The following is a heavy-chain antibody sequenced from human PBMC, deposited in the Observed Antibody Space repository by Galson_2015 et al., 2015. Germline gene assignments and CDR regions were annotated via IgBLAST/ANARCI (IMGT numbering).Heavy chain of an antibody. V-gene: IGHV3-21*01. J-gene: IGHJ3*02. D-gene: IGHD6-19*01. Sequence: PLRLSCAASGFTFSSYSMNWVRQAPGQGLEWVSSIGSSSRYIYYADSVKGRFTISRDNAKNSLYLQMSSLRAEDTAVYYCARESGLEAFEIWGQGTMVAVSS. CDR2: IGSSSRYI. CDR1: GFTFSSYS. CDR3: ARESGLEAFEI.